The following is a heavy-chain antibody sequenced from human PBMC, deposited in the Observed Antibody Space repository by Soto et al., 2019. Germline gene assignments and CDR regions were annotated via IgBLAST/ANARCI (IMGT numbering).Heavy chain of an antibody. Sequence: QVQLVESGGGVVQPGRSLRLSCAASGFTFSYHALNWVRQAPGKGLEWVAVISYDGDNKYIAESEKGRFTISRDNSKNTVSLQMNSLRAEDTAMYFCARGTTTSAFSAMDVWGQGTTVTVSS. D-gene: IGHD1-1*01. J-gene: IGHJ6*02. CDR1: GFTFSYHA. CDR2: ISYDGDNK. V-gene: IGHV3-30-3*01. CDR3: ARGTTTSAFSAMDV.